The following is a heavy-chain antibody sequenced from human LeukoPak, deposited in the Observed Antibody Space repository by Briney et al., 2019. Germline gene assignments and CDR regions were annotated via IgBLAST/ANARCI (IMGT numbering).Heavy chain of an antibody. J-gene: IGHJ5*02. CDR2: ISAYNGNT. CDR3: ARDMYYYSRTGFDP. Sequence: ASMKVSCKASGYTFTSYGISWVRQAPGQGLEWMGWISAYNGNTNYAQKLQGRVTMTTDTSTSTAYMELRSLRSDDTAVYYCARDMYYYSRTGFDPWGQGTLVTVSS. V-gene: IGHV1-18*01. CDR1: GYTFTSYG. D-gene: IGHD3-10*01.